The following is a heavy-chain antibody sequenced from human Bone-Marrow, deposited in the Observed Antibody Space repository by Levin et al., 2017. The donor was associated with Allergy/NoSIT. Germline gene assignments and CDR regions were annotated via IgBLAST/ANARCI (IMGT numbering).Heavy chain of an antibody. Sequence: GESLKISCQGSGYTFSSYWIGWVRQVPGKGLEWIGIVYAGDSDTTYSPSFEGQVTMSVDKSIRTAYLEWSSLKASDTAIFYCARRAPLAYDAFDIWGQGTMVTVSS. CDR3: ARRAPLAYDAFDI. D-gene: IGHD4/OR15-4a*01. CDR2: VYAGDSDT. J-gene: IGHJ3*02. CDR1: GYTFSSYW. V-gene: IGHV5-51*01.